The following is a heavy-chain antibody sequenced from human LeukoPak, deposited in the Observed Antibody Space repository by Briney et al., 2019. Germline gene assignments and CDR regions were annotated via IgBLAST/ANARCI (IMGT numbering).Heavy chain of an antibody. D-gene: IGHD6-19*01. Sequence: EASVKVSCKASGYTFTSYDINWVRQATGQGLGWMGWMNPNSGNTGYAQKFQGRVTMTRNTSISTAYMELSSLRSEDAAVYYCARGPPLYSSGWYIDYWGQGTLVTVSS. J-gene: IGHJ4*02. V-gene: IGHV1-8*01. CDR2: MNPNSGNT. CDR3: ARGPPLYSSGWYIDY. CDR1: GYTFTSYD.